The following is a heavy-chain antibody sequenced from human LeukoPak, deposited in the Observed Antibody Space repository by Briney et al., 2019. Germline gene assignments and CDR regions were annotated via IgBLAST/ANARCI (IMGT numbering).Heavy chain of an antibody. D-gene: IGHD5-12*01. J-gene: IGHJ3*02. CDR1: GGSISSGGYS. Sequence: SETLSLTCAVSGGSISSGGYSWSWIRQPPGKGLEWIGYIYHSGSTYYNPSLKSRVTISVDRSKSQFSLKLRSVTAADTAVYYCARGLVLATDDAFDIWGPGTMVTVSS. CDR3: ARGLVLATDDAFDI. CDR2: IYHSGST. V-gene: IGHV4-30-2*01.